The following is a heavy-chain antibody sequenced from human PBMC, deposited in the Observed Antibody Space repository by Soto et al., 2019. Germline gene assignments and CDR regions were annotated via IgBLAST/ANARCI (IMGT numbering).Heavy chain of an antibody. V-gene: IGHV4-34*01. CDR3: ARPGHLFDY. J-gene: IGHJ4*02. CDR2: INYSGRT. Sequence: QVQLQQWGAGLLKPSETLSLTCAVHGGSFSDYYWSWIRQPPGKGLEWIGEINYSGRTNYNPSHKXRXTXXVDTCKNQYPLTQSSMSAADTAEYYCARPGHLFDYWGQG. CDR1: GGSFSDYY.